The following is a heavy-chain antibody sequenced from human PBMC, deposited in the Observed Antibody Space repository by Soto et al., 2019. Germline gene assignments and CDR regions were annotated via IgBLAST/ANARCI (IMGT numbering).Heavy chain of an antibody. D-gene: IGHD4-17*01. CDR2: IIPKFGTT. CDR1: GGTFSTYG. V-gene: IGHV1-69*13. CDR3: ARELDPYYGGNSLSLDY. Sequence: QVQLVQSGAEVKKPGSSVKVSCKASGGTFSTYGMNWVRLAPGQGLEWMGGIIPKFGTTNYAQKFQGRVTITAYKSTNTAYMELNYLRSEDTAVYFCARELDPYYGGNSLSLDYWCQGTLVTVSS. J-gene: IGHJ4*02.